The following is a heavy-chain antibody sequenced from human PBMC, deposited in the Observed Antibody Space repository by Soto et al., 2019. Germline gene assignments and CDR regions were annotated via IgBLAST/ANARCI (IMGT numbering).Heavy chain of an antibody. D-gene: IGHD4-17*01. CDR1: GYTFTSNG. V-gene: IGHV1-18*01. Sequence: QVHLVQSGAEVKEPGASVTVSCKASGYTFTSNGISWVRQAPGQGLEWMGWVSTYSGNTNYAQKIQGRVTMTTDTSTNTAYMEFGSLRSDDTAVYYCARDVDYRFDSWGQGTLVTVSS. J-gene: IGHJ4*02. CDR3: ARDVDYRFDS. CDR2: VSTYSGNT.